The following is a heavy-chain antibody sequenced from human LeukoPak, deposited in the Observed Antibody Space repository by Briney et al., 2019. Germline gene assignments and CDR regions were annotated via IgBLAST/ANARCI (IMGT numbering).Heavy chain of an antibody. V-gene: IGHV4-59*12. Sequence: SETLSLTCTVSGGSISSYYWSWIRQPPGKGLEGIGYIYYNGSTNYNPSLKSRVTISVDKSKNQFSLKLSSVTAADTAVYYCARGRHYYDSSGYYYSLGYFDLWGRGTLVTVSS. CDR2: IYYNGST. D-gene: IGHD3-22*01. CDR3: ARGRHYYDSSGYYYSLGYFDL. J-gene: IGHJ2*01. CDR1: GGSISSYY.